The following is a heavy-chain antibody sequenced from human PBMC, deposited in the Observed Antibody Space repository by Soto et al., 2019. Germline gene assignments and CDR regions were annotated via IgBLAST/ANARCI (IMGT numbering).Heavy chain of an antibody. CDR3: ARDVSLLWFGELSNLNWFDP. J-gene: IGHJ5*02. CDR2: ISASSRTL. D-gene: IGHD3-10*01. CDR1: GFTFSSYS. V-gene: IGHV3-48*04. Sequence: PGGSLRLSCGASGFTFSSYSMNWVRQAPGKGLERISHISASSRTLFYADSVKGRFTISRDNAKNTLYLQMNSLRAEDTAVYYCARDVSLLWFGELSNLNWFDPWGQGTLVTVSS.